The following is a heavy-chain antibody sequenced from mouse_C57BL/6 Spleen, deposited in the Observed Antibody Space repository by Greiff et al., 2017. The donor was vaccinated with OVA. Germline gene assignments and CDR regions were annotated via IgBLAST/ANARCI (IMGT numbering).Heavy chain of an antibody. D-gene: IGHD4-1*01. CDR2: IYPGGGYT. J-gene: IGHJ2*01. V-gene: IGHV1-63*01. CDR3: ARGGTGTFYFDY. Sequence: VQLQQSGAELVRPGPSVKMSCKASGYTFTNYWIGWAKQRPGHGLEWIGDIYPGGGYTNYNEKFKGKATLTADKSSSTAYMQFSSLTSEDSAIYYCARGGTGTFYFDYWGQGTTLTVSS. CDR1: GYTFTNYW.